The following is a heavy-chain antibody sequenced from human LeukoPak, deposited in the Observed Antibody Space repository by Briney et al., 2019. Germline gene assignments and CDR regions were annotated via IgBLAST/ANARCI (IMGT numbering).Heavy chain of an antibody. CDR2: IYYSGRT. CDR3: ARGPYRSPRYFDY. J-gene: IGHJ4*02. D-gene: IGHD6-13*01. V-gene: IGHV4-59*08. CDR1: GGSISSYY. Sequence: SETLTLTCTVSGGSISSYYWSWVRQPPGKGLEWIGYIYYSGRTNYTPSLKSRVTISVDPSKNQFSLKLSSVTAADTAVYYCARGPYRSPRYFDYWGQGTLVTVSS.